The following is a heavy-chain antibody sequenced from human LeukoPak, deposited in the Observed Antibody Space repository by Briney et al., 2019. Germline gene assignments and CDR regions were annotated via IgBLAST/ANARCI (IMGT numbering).Heavy chain of an antibody. V-gene: IGHV3-21*01. CDR3: ARERIGYCSGGSCYPNYYFDY. J-gene: IGHJ4*02. D-gene: IGHD2-15*01. CDR2: ICISSGNI. Sequence: VGSLRLSCAYSVFTFRSYSMNSVRQTPGKGVEWGSSICISSGNIYYADSVRGRFTISRDNTKNSLYLQMNSLSAEDKAVYYCARERIGYCSGGSCYPNYYFDYWGQGTLVTVSS. CDR1: VFTFRSYS.